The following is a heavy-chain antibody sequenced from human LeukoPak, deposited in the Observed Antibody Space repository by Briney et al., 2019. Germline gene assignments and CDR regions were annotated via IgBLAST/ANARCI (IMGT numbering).Heavy chain of an antibody. D-gene: IGHD6-19*01. J-gene: IGHJ4*02. CDR1: GGSLSCFH. CDR3: AGHTYTRLGDY. CDR2: IYYSGST. Sequence: SETLSLTCTVSGGSLSCFHWGWIRQRPGKGLEWIGYIYYSGSTNYNPSLKSRVTISVDTSKNQFSLKLSSVTAADTAVYYCAGHTYTRLGDYWGQGTLVTVSS. V-gene: IGHV4-59*01.